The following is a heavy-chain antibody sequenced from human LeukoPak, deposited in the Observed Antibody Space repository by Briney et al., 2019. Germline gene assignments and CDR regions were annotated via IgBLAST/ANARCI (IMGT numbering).Heavy chain of an antibody. Sequence: ASVTVSCKASGYTFTGYYMHWVRQAPGQGLEWMGWINPNSGGTNYAQKFQGRVTMTRDTSISTAYMELSRLRSGDTAVYYCARRPGVPAPLDVWGKGTTVTVSS. D-gene: IGHD2-2*01. CDR2: INPNSGGT. CDR3: ARRPGVPAPLDV. V-gene: IGHV1-2*02. CDR1: GYTFTGYY. J-gene: IGHJ6*04.